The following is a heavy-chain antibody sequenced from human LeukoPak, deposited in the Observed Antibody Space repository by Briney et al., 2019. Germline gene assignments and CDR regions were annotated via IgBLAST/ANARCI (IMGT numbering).Heavy chain of an antibody. CDR2: INPNSGGT. V-gene: IGHV1-2*02. D-gene: IGHD1-26*01. CDR3: AVFPGIVGATPLRNDAFDI. J-gene: IGHJ3*02. CDR1: GYTFTGYY. Sequence: ASVKVSCKASGYTFTGYYMHWVRQAPGQGLEWMGWINPNSGGTNYTQKFQGRVTMTRDTPISTAYMELSRLRSDDTAVYYCAVFPGIVGATPLRNDAFDIWGQGTMVTVSS.